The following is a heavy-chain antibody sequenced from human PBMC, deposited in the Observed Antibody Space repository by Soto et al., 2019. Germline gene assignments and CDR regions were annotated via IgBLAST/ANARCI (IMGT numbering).Heavy chain of an antibody. Sequence: SETLSLTCTVSGGSISSYYWSWIRQPPGKGLEWIGYIYYSGSTNYNPSLKSRVTISVDTSKNQFSLKLSSVTAADTAVYYCARDLNYYGSGSYYKSNWFDPWGQGTLVTSPQ. J-gene: IGHJ5*02. CDR3: ARDLNYYGSGSYYKSNWFDP. V-gene: IGHV4-59*01. CDR1: GGSISSYY. CDR2: IYYSGST. D-gene: IGHD3-10*01.